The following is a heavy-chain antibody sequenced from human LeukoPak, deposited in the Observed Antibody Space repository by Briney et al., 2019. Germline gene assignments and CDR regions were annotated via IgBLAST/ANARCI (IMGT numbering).Heavy chain of an antibody. CDR1: GGSFSGYY. V-gene: IGHV4-34*01. CDR3: ARGRVGMVRGVIIKGYYYMDV. Sequence: PSETLSLTCAVYGGSFSGYYWSRIRQPPGKGLEWMGEINHSGSTNYNPSLKSRVTISVDTSKNQFSLKLSSVTAADTAVYYCARGRVGMVRGVIIKGYYYMDVWGKGTTVTVSS. CDR2: INHSGST. J-gene: IGHJ6*03. D-gene: IGHD3-10*01.